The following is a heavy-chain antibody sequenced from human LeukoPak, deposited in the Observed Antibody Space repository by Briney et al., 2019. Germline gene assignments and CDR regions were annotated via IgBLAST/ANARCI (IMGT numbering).Heavy chain of an antibody. CDR1: GGSIRSSSYY. Sequence: PSETLSLTCTVSGGSIRSSSYYWGWIRLPPGKGLEFIGTIYYSGSAYYNPSLMSRVTISVDTSKNQFSLKLTSVTAADTAVYYCARRLGSTGSGGSGYYYWGQGTLVTVSS. CDR3: ARRLGSTGSGGSGYYY. D-gene: IGHD5-12*01. CDR2: IYYSGSA. V-gene: IGHV4-39*01. J-gene: IGHJ4*02.